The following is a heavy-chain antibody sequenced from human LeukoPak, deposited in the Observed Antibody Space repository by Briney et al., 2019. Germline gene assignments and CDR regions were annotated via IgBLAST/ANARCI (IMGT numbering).Heavy chain of an antibody. Sequence: SETLSLTCTVSAGSISSTSHHWGRIRQSPGKGLEWIGSLFPGRTTYYNPSLDSRVTISVDTSKNQFSLKLSSVTAADTTVYYCARLNFRSGWFDPWGQGTLVTVSS. CDR1: AGSISSTSHH. D-gene: IGHD3-10*01. J-gene: IGHJ5*02. V-gene: IGHV4-39*01. CDR2: LFPGRTT. CDR3: ARLNFRSGWFDP.